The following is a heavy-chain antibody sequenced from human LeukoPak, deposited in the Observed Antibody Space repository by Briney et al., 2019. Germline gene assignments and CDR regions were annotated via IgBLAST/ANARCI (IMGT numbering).Heavy chain of an antibody. J-gene: IGHJ2*01. V-gene: IGHV3-33*01. CDR2: IWYDGSNK. CDR3: ARDRRYGDSLWYFDL. D-gene: IGHD4-17*01. CDR1: GFTFSSYG. Sequence: GGSLRLSCAASGFTFSSYGMHWVRQAPGKGLEWVAVIWYDGSNKYYADSVKGRFTISRDNSKNTLYLQMNSLRAEDTAVYYCARDRRYGDSLWYFDLWGRGTLVTASS.